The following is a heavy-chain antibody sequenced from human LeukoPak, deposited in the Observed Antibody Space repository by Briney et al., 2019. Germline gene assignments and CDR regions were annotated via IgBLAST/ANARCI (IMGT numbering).Heavy chain of an antibody. V-gene: IGHV3-33*01. CDR2: IWYDGSNK. CDR1: GFTFSSYG. D-gene: IGHD6-19*01. Sequence: PGGSLRLSCAASGFTFSSYGMHWVRQAPGKGLEWVAVIWYDGSNKYYADSVKGRFTISRDNSKNTLYLQMNSLRAEDTAVYYCARVGYSSAPSGAFDIWGQGTMVTVSS. CDR3: ARVGYSSAPSGAFDI. J-gene: IGHJ3*02.